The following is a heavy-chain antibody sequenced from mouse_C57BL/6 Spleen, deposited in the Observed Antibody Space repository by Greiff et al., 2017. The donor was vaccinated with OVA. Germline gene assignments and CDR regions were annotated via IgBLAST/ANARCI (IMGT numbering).Heavy chain of an antibody. D-gene: IGHD1-1*01. J-gene: IGHJ3*01. CDR3: ARGEYGSSNIQTPLFAY. V-gene: IGHV7-3*01. Sequence: EVQLVESGGGLVQPGGSLSLSCAASGFTFTDYYMSWVRQPPGKALEWLGFIRNKANGYTTEYSASVKGRFTISRDNSQSILYLQMNALSAEDSATYYCARGEYGSSNIQTPLFAYWGQGTLVTVSA. CDR1: GFTFTDYY. CDR2: IRNKANGYTT.